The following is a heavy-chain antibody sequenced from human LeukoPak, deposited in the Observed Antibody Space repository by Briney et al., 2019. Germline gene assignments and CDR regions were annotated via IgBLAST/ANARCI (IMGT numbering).Heavy chain of an antibody. Sequence: SETLSLTCSVSGGSISSSSYYWGWIRQPPGKGLEWIGSIYYSGSTYYNPSLKSRVTISVDTSKNQFSLKLSSVTAADTAVYYCARLAWGRLDYWGQGTLVTVSS. V-gene: IGHV4-39*07. J-gene: IGHJ4*02. D-gene: IGHD7-27*01. CDR3: ARLAWGRLDY. CDR2: IYYSGST. CDR1: GGSISSSSYY.